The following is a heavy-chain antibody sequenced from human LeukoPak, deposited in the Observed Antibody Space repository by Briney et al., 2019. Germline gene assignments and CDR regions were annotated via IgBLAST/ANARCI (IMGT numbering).Heavy chain of an antibody. Sequence: GRSLIHSCVTSGFTLSSDGMDWGRQAPGKGLEWVAVIWYDGSNKYYADSVKGRFTISRDNSKNTLYLQMNSLRAEDTAVYYCARDNYYDSSGYHDYWGQGTLVTVSS. CDR3: ARDNYYDSSGYHDY. CDR2: IWYDGSNK. CDR1: GFTLSSDG. J-gene: IGHJ4*02. D-gene: IGHD3-22*01. V-gene: IGHV3-33*01.